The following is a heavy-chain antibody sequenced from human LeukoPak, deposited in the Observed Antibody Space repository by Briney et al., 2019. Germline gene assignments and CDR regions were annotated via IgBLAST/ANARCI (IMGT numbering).Heavy chain of an antibody. CDR3: ARGRPYSSSWRRGNWFDP. CDR2: INHSGST. D-gene: IGHD6-13*01. J-gene: IGHJ5*02. Sequence: PSETLSLTCAVYGGSFSGYYWSWIRQPPGKGLEWIGEINHSGSTNYNPSLKSRVTISVGTSKNQFSLKLSSVTAADTAVYYCARGRPYSSSWRRGNWFDPWGQGTLVTVSS. V-gene: IGHV4-34*01. CDR1: GGSFSGYY.